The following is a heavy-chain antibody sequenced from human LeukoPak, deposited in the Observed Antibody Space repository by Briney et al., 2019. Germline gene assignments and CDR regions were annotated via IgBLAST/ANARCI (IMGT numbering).Heavy chain of an antibody. Sequence: SETLSLTCAVYGGSMSGYYWSWIRQPPGKGLEWVGEIHYTGGTSYNPSLKSRATISIDTSKNQLSLKLSSVTAADTAVYYCARGNILSGYCFDFWGQGALVTVSS. J-gene: IGHJ4*02. CDR3: ARGNILSGYCFDF. CDR2: IHYTGGT. D-gene: IGHD3-9*01. CDR1: GGSMSGYY. V-gene: IGHV4-34*01.